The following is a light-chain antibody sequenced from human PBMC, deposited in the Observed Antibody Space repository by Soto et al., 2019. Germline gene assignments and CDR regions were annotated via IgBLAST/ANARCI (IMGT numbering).Light chain of an antibody. J-gene: IGKJ1*01. CDR1: QSVLYSSNNKNY. CDR3: QQCYSTPRT. Sequence: DIVMTQSPDSLAVSLGERATINCKSSQSVLYSSNNKNYLAWYQQKPGQPPKVLIYWASTRESGVPDRFSGSESGTDFTLTISSLQAEAVAVYYCQQCYSTPRTFGQGTKVEIK. CDR2: WAS. V-gene: IGKV4-1*01.